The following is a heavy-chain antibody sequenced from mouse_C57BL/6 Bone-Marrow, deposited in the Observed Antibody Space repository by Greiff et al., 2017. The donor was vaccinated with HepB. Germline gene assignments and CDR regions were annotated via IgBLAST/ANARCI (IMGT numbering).Heavy chain of an antibody. CDR1: GYTFTSYW. D-gene: IGHD2-10*02. CDR3: TGVWPYYYAMDY. Sequence: VQLQQSGPVLARPGASVKMSCKPSGYTFTSYWMHWVKQRPGQGLEWIGAIYPGNSDTSYNQKFKGKAKLTAVTSASTAYMELSSLTNEDSAVYYCTGVWPYYYAMDYWGQGTSVTVSS. J-gene: IGHJ4*01. CDR2: IYPGNSDT. V-gene: IGHV1-5*01.